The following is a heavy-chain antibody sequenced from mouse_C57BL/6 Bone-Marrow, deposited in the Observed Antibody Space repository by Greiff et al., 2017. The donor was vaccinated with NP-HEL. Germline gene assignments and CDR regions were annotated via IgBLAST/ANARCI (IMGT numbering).Heavy chain of an antibody. CDR1: GYTFTSYW. CDR3: ARSITTVVARGFAY. CDR2: IHPNSGST. J-gene: IGHJ3*01. D-gene: IGHD1-1*01. V-gene: IGHV1-64*01. Sequence: QVQLQQPGAELVKPGASVKLSCKASGYTFTSYWMHWVKQRPGQGLEWIGIIHPNSGSTNYNEKLKSKATLTVDKPSSTAYMQLSSLTSEDSAVYYCARSITTVVARGFAYWGQGTLVTVSA.